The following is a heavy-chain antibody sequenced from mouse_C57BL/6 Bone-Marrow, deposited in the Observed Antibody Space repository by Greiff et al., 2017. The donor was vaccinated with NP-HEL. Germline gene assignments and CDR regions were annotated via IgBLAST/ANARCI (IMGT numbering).Heavy chain of an antibody. D-gene: IGHD1-1*01. CDR1: GYTFTDYY. V-gene: IGHV1-19*01. J-gene: IGHJ4*01. CDR2: INPYNGGT. Sequence: VQLQQSGPVLVKPGASVKMSCKASGYTFTDYYMNWVKQSHGKSLEWIGVINPYNGGTSYNQKFKGKATLTVDKSSSTAYMELNSLTSEDSAVYYCARDYGSSRYYAMDYWGQGTSVTVSS. CDR3: ARDYGSSRYYAMDY.